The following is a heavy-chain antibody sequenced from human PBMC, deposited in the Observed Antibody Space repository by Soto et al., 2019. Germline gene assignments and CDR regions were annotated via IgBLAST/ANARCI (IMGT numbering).Heavy chain of an antibody. CDR3: AKAMVVVTAISGGGGFDK. D-gene: IGHD2-21*02. CDR1: GFIFSRYT. V-gene: IGHV3-30*18. CDR2: ISYDGSNK. J-gene: IGHJ3*02. Sequence: GGSLRLSCAASGFIFSRYTMSWVRQAPGKGLEWVAVISYDGSNKYCADSVKGRFTISRDNSKNTLYLQMNSLRAEDTAVYYCAKAMVVVTAISGGGGFDKWGQGTLVTVSS.